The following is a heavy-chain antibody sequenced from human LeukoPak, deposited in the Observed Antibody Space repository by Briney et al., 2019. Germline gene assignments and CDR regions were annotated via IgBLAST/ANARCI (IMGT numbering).Heavy chain of an antibody. Sequence: PGRSLRLSCAASGFTFSSYAMHWVRQAPGKGLEWVAVISYDGSNKYYADSVKGRFTISRDNSKNTLYLQMNSLRAEDTAVYYCARVRRSTAMVIPDGAFDIWGQGTMVTVSS. CDR1: GFTFSSYA. J-gene: IGHJ3*02. D-gene: IGHD5-18*01. CDR3: ARVRRSTAMVIPDGAFDI. V-gene: IGHV3-30-3*01. CDR2: ISYDGSNK.